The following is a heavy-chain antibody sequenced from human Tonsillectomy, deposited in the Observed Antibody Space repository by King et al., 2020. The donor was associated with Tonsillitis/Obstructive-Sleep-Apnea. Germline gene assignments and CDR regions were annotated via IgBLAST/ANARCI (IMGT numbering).Heavy chain of an antibody. J-gene: IGHJ3*02. CDR2: IYPGDSDT. D-gene: IGHD6-13*01. CDR1: GYSFTNYW. Sequence: VQLVESGAEVKKPGESLKISCKGSGYSFTNYWIGWVRQMPGKGLEWRGIIYPGDSDTRYSPSFQGQVTISADKSISTAYLQWSSLKASDTAMYYCARGLQYSNDWPDAFDIWGQGTMVTVSS. V-gene: IGHV5-51*01. CDR3: ARGLQYSNDWPDAFDI.